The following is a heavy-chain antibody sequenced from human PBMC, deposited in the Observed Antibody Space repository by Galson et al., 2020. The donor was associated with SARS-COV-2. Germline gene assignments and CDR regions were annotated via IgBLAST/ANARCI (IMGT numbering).Heavy chain of an antibody. CDR1: GGSFSGYY. V-gene: IGHV4-34*01. J-gene: IGHJ5*02. CDR2: INHRGST. Sequence: SETLSLTCAVYGGSFSGYYWSWIRQPPGKGLEWIGEINHRGSTNYNPSLKSRVTITVDTSKNQFSLKLSSVTAADTAVYYCARVPPFHNSFDPWGQGTLVTVSS. CDR3: ARVPPFHNSFDP.